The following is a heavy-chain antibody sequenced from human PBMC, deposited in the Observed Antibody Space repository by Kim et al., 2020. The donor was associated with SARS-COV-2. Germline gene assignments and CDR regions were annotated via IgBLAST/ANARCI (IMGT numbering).Heavy chain of an antibody. CDR1: GFTFSASW. Sequence: GGSLRLSCAASGFTFSASWMTWVRQSPGKGLDVVAYISEDGSTKSYVDSVKGRFTISRDNAKKSLYLQMSSLRAEDSALYYCGRSTAGISWGQGALVLVS. V-gene: IGHV3-7*01. CDR2: ISEDGSTK. CDR3: GRSTAGIS. D-gene: IGHD6-19*01. J-gene: IGHJ5*02.